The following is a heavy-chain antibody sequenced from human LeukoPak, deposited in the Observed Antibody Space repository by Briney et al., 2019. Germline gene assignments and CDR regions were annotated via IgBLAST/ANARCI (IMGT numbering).Heavy chain of an antibody. D-gene: IGHD4-17*01. V-gene: IGHV4-4*02. J-gene: IGHJ6*03. CDR3: ARANDYGDPLPRYMDV. CDR1: GGSISSRNW. Sequence: RPSGTLSLTCAVSGGSISSRNWWSWVRQPPGRGLEWIGEIYLSGSTNYNPSLKSRVTISVDKSKNQFSLKLTSVTAADTAVYYCARANDYGDPLPRYMDVWGKGTTVTVSS. CDR2: IYLSGST.